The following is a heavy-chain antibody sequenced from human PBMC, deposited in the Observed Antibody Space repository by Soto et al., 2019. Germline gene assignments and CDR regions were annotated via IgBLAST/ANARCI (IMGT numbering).Heavy chain of an antibody. CDR2: MYNTGST. CDR1: GGSISGYY. D-gene: IGHD2-21*02. CDR3: AKDLWGYCGTDCYPLDV. V-gene: IGHV4-59*01. J-gene: IGHJ6*02. Sequence: SETLSLTCTVSGGSISGYYWSWIRQPPGKGLEWIGYMYNTGSTVYNPSFKSRVTISVDTSKNQFSLKLNSVTAADTAVYYCAKDLWGYCGTDCYPLDVWGQGTTLTVSS.